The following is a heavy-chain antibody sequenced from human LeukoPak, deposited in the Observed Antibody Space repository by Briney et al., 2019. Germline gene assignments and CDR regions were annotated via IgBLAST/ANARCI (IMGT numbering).Heavy chain of an antibody. CDR1: GYTFTSYY. CDR2: INPSGGTT. J-gene: IGHJ4*02. V-gene: IGHV1-46*01. CDR3: ARGFQVPAAVPSHFDY. Sequence: ASVKVSFKASGYTFTSYYMHWVRQAPGQGLEWMGIINPSGGTTSYAQKFQGRVTMTRDTSTSTVYMELSSLRSDDTAVYYCARGFQVPAAVPSHFDYWGQGTLVTVSS. D-gene: IGHD2-2*01.